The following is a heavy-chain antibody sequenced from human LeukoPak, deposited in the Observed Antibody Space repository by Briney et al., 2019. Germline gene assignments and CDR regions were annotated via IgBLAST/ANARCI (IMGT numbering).Heavy chain of an antibody. CDR1: GFTFSSYA. CDR3: AKAKEVTMIEVVITSLDY. CDR2: ISGSGGST. D-gene: IGHD3-22*01. Sequence: GGSLRLSCAASGFTFSSYAMSWVRQAPGKGLEWVSAISGSGGSTYYADSVKGRFTISRDNSKNTLYLQMNSLRAEDTAVYYCAKAKEVTMIEVVITSLDYWGQGTLVTVSS. V-gene: IGHV3-23*01. J-gene: IGHJ4*02.